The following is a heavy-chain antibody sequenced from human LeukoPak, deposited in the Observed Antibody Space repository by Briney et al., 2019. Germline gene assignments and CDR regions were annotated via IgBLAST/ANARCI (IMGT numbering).Heavy chain of an antibody. Sequence: GGSLRLSCAASGFTFSSYAMHWVRQAPGKGLEWVAVISYDGSNKYYADSVKGRFTISRDNSKNTLYLQMNSLRAEDTAVYYCAREATYYDILTGLGNNWFDPWGQGTLVTVSS. D-gene: IGHD3-9*01. J-gene: IGHJ5*02. CDR2: ISYDGSNK. V-gene: IGHV3-30-3*01. CDR1: GFTFSSYA. CDR3: AREATYYDILTGLGNNWFDP.